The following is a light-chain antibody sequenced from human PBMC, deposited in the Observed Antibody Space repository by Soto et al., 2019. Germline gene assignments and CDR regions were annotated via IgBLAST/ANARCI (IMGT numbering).Light chain of an antibody. CDR2: DVS. CDR1: SSDVGGYNY. Sequence: QSALTQPASVSGSPGQSITISCTGTSSDVGGYNYVSWYQQHPGKPPKLMIYDVSNRPSGVSNRFSGSKSGNTASLTNSGLQAEDEADYYCRSFTSSTTHVFGGGTKLTVL. V-gene: IGLV2-14*01. J-gene: IGLJ2*01. CDR3: RSFTSSTTHV.